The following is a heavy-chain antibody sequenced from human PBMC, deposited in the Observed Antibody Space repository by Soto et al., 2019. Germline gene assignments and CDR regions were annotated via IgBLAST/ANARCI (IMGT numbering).Heavy chain of an antibody. D-gene: IGHD2-2*02. CDR3: ARRLGYCSSTSCYKRNYYYYMDV. J-gene: IGHJ6*03. CDR1: GGSFSGYY. CDR2: INHSGST. Sequence: PSETLSLTCAVYGGSFSGYYWSWIRQPPGKGLEWNGEINHSGSTNYNPSLKSRVTISVDTSKNHFSLKLCSVTAADTAVYYCARRLGYCSSTSCYKRNYYYYMDVWGKGTTVTVSS. V-gene: IGHV4-34*01.